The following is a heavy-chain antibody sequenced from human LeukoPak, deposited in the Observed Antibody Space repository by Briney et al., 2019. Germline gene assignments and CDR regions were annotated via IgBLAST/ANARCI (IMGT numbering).Heavy chain of an antibody. Sequence: SETLSLTCTVSGGSISSYYWSWIRQPPGKGLEWIGYIYYSGSTNYNPSLKSRVTISVDTSKNQFSLKLSSVTAADTAVYYCARDLRPSDYYYYYMDAWGKGTTVTVSS. CDR2: IYYSGST. CDR1: GGSISSYY. D-gene: IGHD3-9*01. CDR3: ARDLRPSDYYYYYMDA. J-gene: IGHJ6*03. V-gene: IGHV4-59*01.